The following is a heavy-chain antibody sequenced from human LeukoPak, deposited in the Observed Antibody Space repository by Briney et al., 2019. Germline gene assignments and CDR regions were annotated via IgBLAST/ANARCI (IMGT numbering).Heavy chain of an antibody. CDR2: INPNSGGT. D-gene: IGHD2-2*02. CDR1: GYTFTGYY. CDR3: ARAKIPQYYFDY. Sequence: ASVKVSCKASGYTFTGYYMHWVRQAPGQGLEWMGWINPNSGGTNYAQKFQGGVTMTRDTSISTAYMELSRLRSDDTAVYYCARAKIPQYYFDYWGQGTLVTVSS. V-gene: IGHV1-2*02. J-gene: IGHJ4*02.